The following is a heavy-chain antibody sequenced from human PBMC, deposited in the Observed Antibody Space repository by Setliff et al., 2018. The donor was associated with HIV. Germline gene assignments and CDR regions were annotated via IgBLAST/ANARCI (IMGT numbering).Heavy chain of an antibody. CDR1: GGSISSYY. CDR3: ARAVHSGWYYFDY. V-gene: IGHV4-4*08. CDR2: INTSGTT. J-gene: IGHJ4*02. Sequence: SETLSLTCTVSGGSISSYYWSWIRQPPGKGLAWIGYINTSGTTNYNPSLKGRFTISRDNAKNSLYLQMNSLRAEDTAVYYCARAVHSGWYYFDYWGQGTLVTVSS. D-gene: IGHD6-19*01.